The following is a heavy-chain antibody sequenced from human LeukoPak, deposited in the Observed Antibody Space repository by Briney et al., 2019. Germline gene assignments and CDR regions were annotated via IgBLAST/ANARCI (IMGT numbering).Heavy chain of an antibody. CDR2: ISGSGGST. Sequence: PGGSLGLSCAASGFTFSSYAMSWVRQAPGKGLEWVSAISGSGGSTYYADSVKGRFTISRDNSKNTLYLQMNGLRAEDTAVYYCAKAYYDSSGCPFDYWGPGTLVTVSS. V-gene: IGHV3-23*01. CDR3: AKAYYDSSGCPFDY. D-gene: IGHD3-22*01. J-gene: IGHJ4*02. CDR1: GFTFSSYA.